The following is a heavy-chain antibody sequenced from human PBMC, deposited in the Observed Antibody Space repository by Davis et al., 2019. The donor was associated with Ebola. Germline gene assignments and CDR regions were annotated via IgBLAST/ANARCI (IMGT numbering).Heavy chain of an antibody. D-gene: IGHD3-10*01. CDR1: GFTFSSYW. Sequence: GESLKISCAASGFTFSSYWMSWVRQAPGKGLEWVANIKQDGSEKYYVDSVKGRFTISRDNAKNSLYLQMNSLRAEDTAVYYCAKLSATSYFDYWGQGTLVTVSS. CDR3: AKLSATSYFDY. V-gene: IGHV3-7*03. J-gene: IGHJ4*02. CDR2: IKQDGSEK.